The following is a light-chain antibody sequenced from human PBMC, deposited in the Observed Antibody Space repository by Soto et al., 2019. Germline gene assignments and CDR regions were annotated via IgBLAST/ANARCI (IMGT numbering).Light chain of an antibody. CDR3: QQYGDYNSPRYS. CDR2: ATS. Sequence: EIVLTQSPGTLSLSPGDRVTLSCRASQSVSSNYLAWYQQKPGQAPRLLIYATSARATGIPDRFSGSGSGTVFNLTISRLEPEDFAMYYCQQYGDYNSPRYSFGQGTRLEI. J-gene: IGKJ2*03. V-gene: IGKV3-20*01. CDR1: QSVSSNY.